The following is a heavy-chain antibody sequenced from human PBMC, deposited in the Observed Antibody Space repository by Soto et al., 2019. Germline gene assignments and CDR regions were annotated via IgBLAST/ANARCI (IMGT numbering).Heavy chain of an antibody. CDR3: ARRESMATGGTIGFNY. CDR2: IYPGDSDT. D-gene: IGHD6-13*01. CDR1: GYSFTNYW. J-gene: IGHJ4*02. V-gene: IGHV5-51*01. Sequence: GESLKISCKGSGYSFTNYWIGWVRQMSGKGLEWMGIIYPGDSDTRYSPSFQGQVTISADKSINTAYLQWSSLKASDTAMYYCARRESMATGGTIGFNYWGQGTLVTVSS.